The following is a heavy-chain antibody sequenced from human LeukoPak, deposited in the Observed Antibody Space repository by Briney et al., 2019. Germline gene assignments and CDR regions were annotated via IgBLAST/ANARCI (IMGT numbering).Heavy chain of an antibody. J-gene: IGHJ4*02. V-gene: IGHV3-30*18. Sequence: GGSLRLSCAASGFTFSSYGMHWVRQAPGKGLEWVAVISYDGSNKYYADSVKGRFTISRDNSKDTLHLQMNSLRAEDTAVYYCAKGRTGIAAAAPGYWGQGTLVTVSS. CDR1: GFTFSSYG. D-gene: IGHD6-13*01. CDR3: AKGRTGIAAAAPGY. CDR2: ISYDGSNK.